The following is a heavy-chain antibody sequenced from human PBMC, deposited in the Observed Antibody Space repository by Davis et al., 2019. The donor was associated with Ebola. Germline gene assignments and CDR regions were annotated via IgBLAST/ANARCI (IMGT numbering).Heavy chain of an antibody. J-gene: IGHJ4*02. CDR3: ARGLRPFDY. CDR2: IHYSGSS. Sequence: SETLSLTCTVSGGSISSYYWTWIRQPPGKGLEYIGYIHYSGSSDYNASLESRVTISVDTPKNQFSLKLSSVTSADTAVYYCARGLRPFDYWGQGALVTVSS. V-gene: IGHV4-59*01. CDR1: GGSISSYY.